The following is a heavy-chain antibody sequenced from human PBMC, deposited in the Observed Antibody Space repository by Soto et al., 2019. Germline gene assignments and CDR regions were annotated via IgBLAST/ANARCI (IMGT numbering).Heavy chain of an antibody. V-gene: IGHV3-9*01. Sequence: GGSLRLSCAASGFTFDDYAMHWVRQAPGKGLEWVSGISWNSGSIGYADSVKGRFTISRDNAKNSLYLQMNSLRAEDTALYYCAKDLDGPTGGDIWGQGTMVTVSS. CDR1: GFTFDDYA. CDR3: AKDLDGPTGGDI. D-gene: IGHD4-17*01. CDR2: ISWNSGSI. J-gene: IGHJ3*02.